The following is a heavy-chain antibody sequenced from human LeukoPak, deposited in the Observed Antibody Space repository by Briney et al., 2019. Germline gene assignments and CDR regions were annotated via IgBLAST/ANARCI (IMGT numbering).Heavy chain of an antibody. CDR2: IYYSGTT. V-gene: IGHV4-39*01. Sequence: PSETLSLTCTVSGGSISSSSYFWGWIRQPPWKGLEWLGIIYYSGTTYYNPSLKSRVTISVDTSKNQFSLKLSSVTAADTAVYYCARRGLYGSSPFDPWGQGTLVTVSS. D-gene: IGHD2-2*01. CDR3: ARRGLYGSSPFDP. J-gene: IGHJ5*02. CDR1: GGSISSSSYF.